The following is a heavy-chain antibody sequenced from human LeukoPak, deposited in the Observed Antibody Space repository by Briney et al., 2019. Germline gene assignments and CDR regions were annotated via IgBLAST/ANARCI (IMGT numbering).Heavy chain of an antibody. Sequence: GGSLRLSCAASGFTFSSYAMHWVRQAPGKGLEWVAVISYDGSNKYYADSVKGRFTISRDNSKNTLYLQMNSLRAEDTAVYYCARDQTPVKSAFDIWGQGTMVTVSS. V-gene: IGHV3-30-3*01. CDR2: ISYDGSNK. CDR3: ARDQTPVKSAFDI. J-gene: IGHJ3*02. D-gene: IGHD3-10*01. CDR1: GFTFSSYA.